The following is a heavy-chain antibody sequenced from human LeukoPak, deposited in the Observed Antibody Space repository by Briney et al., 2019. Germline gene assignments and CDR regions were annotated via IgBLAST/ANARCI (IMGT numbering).Heavy chain of an antibody. V-gene: IGHV1-46*01. CDR3: ARAAGDTYGYRYYSDY. D-gene: IGHD5-18*01. CDR2: INPNGDT. CDR1: GYTFTSYY. J-gene: IGHJ4*02. Sequence: ASVKVSCKASGYTFTSYYLHWVRQAPGQGLEWMGLINPNGDTNYAQKFQGRVTMTRDTSTSTVYMDLSSLRSEDTAVYYCARAAGDTYGYRYYSDYWGQGTLVSVSS.